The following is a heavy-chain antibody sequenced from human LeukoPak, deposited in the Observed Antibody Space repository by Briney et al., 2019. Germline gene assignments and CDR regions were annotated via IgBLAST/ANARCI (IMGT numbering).Heavy chain of an antibody. V-gene: IGHV3-23*01. D-gene: IGHD3-9*01. J-gene: IGHJ3*02. CDR3: AKEDYDILTGYGGDAFDI. Sequence: RPGGSLRLSCAASGFTFSSYAMSWVRQAPGKGLEWVSAISGSGSTYYADSVKGRFTISRDNSKNTLYLQMNSLRAEDTAVYYCAKEDYDILTGYGGDAFDIWGQGTMVTVSS. CDR2: ISGSGST. CDR1: GFTFSSYA.